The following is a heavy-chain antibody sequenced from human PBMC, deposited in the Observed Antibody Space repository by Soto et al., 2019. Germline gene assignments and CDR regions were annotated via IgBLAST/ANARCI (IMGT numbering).Heavy chain of an antibody. V-gene: IGHV3-48*02. CDR2: IRSSSSTI. CDR3: ARDHGGAVADYNYYYYMDV. J-gene: IGHJ6*03. Sequence: GGSLRLSCAASGFTFSSYSMNWVRQAPGKGLEWVSYIRSSSSTIYYADSVKCLFTISRDNAKNSLYLQMNSLRDDDSAVYSCARDHGGAVADYNYYYYMDVWGKGTTVTVSS. CDR1: GFTFSSYS. D-gene: IGHD6-19*01.